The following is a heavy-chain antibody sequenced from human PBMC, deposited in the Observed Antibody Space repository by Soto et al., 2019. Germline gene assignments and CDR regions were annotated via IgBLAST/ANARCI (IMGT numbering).Heavy chain of an antibody. CDR3: ARERSAAGTGWFDP. Sequence: QVQLVQSGAEVKKPGASVKVSCKASGYTFTSYDINWVRQATGQGLEWMGWMNPNSGNKGHAQKFQGRVTMTRNTYISTAYMELSSLGAEDRAVYSCARERSAAGTGWFDPVGQGTLVTVSS. V-gene: IGHV1-8*01. D-gene: IGHD6-13*01. CDR2: MNPNSGNK. J-gene: IGHJ5*02. CDR1: GYTFTSYD.